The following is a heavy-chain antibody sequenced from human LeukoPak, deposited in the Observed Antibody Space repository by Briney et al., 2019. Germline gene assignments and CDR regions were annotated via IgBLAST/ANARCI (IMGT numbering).Heavy chain of an antibody. CDR1: GFTFSSYG. J-gene: IGHJ4*02. CDR3: AKPQEADLWVPVY. D-gene: IGHD3-3*01. V-gene: IGHV3-30*02. CDR2: IRYDGSNK. Sequence: PGGSLRLSCAASGFTFSSYGMHWVRQAPGKGLEWVAFIRYDGSNKYYADSVKGRFTISRDNSKNTLYLEMNSLIPEDTALYYCAKPQEADLWVPVYWGQGTLVTVSS.